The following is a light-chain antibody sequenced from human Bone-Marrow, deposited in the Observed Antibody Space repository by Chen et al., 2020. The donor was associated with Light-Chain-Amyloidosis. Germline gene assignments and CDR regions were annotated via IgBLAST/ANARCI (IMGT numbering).Light chain of an antibody. V-gene: IGLV1-44*01. CDR1: RSSIGTNT. CDR2: FNS. J-gene: IGLJ2*01. Sequence: QSVLTQPPSASWTPGQRVTISCSGSRSSIGTNTVNWYQQFPGTAPKRLIYFNSQRPPWVTNRFSCCKCVTAAVLAISGLQSDDKADYFCAAWDDGLNSVLVGGGTKLTV. CDR3: AAWDDGLNSVL.